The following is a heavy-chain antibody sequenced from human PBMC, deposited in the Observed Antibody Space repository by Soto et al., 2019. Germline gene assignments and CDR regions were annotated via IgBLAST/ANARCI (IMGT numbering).Heavy chain of an antibody. V-gene: IGHV3-53*01. CDR2: IYSAGNT. D-gene: IGHD3-10*01. J-gene: IGHJ3*02. CDR1: GFTVSSNY. CDR3: ARARAGAFDI. Sequence: PGGSLRLSCAASGFTVSSNYMSWVRQAPGKGLEWVSVIYSAGNTYYADSVKGRFTISRDNSKNTLYLQMNSLRAEDTAVYYCARARAGAFDIWGQGTMVTVPS.